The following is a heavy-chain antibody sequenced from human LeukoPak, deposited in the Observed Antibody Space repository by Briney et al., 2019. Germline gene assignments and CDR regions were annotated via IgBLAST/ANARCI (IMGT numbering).Heavy chain of an antibody. V-gene: IGHV1-18*01. J-gene: IGHJ4*02. D-gene: IGHD3-22*01. CDR1: GCTFTNFY. CDR3: ARELGYYYDSSGPLDY. Sequence: ASVKVSCKASGCTFTNFYIGWVRQAPGQGLEWVGWISAYNGNTNYAQKLQGRVTMTTDTSTSTAYMELRSLRSDDTAVYYCARELGYYYDSSGPLDYWGQGTLVTVSS. CDR2: ISAYNGNT.